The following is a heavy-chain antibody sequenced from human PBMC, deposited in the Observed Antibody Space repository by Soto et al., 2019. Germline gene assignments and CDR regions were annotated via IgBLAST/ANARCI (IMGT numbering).Heavy chain of an antibody. CDR1: GFTFSSYG. D-gene: IGHD2-21*01. Sequence: GGSLRLSCAASGFTFSSYGMHWVRQAPGKGLEWVAVIWYDGSNKYYADSVKGRFTISRDNSKNTLYLQMNSLRAEDTAVYYCARDIFCCGDCFYYMDVWGKGNTVTVSS. J-gene: IGHJ6*03. CDR2: IWYDGSNK. CDR3: ARDIFCCGDCFYYMDV. V-gene: IGHV3-33*01.